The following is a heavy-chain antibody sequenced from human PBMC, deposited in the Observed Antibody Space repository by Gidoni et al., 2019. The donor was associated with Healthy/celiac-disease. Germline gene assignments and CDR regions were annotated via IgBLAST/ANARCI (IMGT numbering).Heavy chain of an antibody. J-gene: IGHJ5*02. CDR2: IKQDGSEK. D-gene: IGHD1-26*01. Sequence: EVQLVESGGGLVQPGGSLRLSCAASGFTFSSYWMSGVRQAPGKGLEWVANIKQDGSEKYYVDSVKGRFTISRDNAKNSLYLQMNSLRAEDTAVYYCARDPSGALAWFDPWGQGTLVTVSS. CDR1: GFTFSSYW. V-gene: IGHV3-7*03. CDR3: ARDPSGALAWFDP.